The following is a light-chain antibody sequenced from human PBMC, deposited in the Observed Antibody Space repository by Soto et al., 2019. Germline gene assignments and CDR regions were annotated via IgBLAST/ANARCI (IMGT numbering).Light chain of an antibody. V-gene: IGKV1-9*01. CDR3: QQLNAYPHS. J-gene: IGKJ4*01. CDR1: QDITNY. Sequence: DIQLTQSPSFLSASVGDRVTITCRASQDITNYLAWYLQKPGKAPKLLIYGASTLQSGVPSRFSGSGSGTEFTLTVSSLQPEDFATYYCQQLNAYPHSFGGGTKVEIK. CDR2: GAS.